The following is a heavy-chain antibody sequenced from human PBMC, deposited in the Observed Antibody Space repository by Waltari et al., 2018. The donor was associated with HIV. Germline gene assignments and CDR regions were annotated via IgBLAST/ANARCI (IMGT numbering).Heavy chain of an antibody. CDR2: IIPVFGTA. D-gene: IGHD3-10*01. J-gene: IGHJ6*02. Sequence: QVQLVQSGAEVKKPGSSVRVSCKASGGTFSTYAISWVRQAAGQGLEWMGGIIPVFGTANSAQKFQDRVRITADESTSSAHMELSSLTSEDTAVYYCATHYGSGTYHNYYYGMDVWGQGTTVTVSS. CDR1: GGTFSTYA. CDR3: ATHYGSGTYHNYYYGMDV. V-gene: IGHV1-69*12.